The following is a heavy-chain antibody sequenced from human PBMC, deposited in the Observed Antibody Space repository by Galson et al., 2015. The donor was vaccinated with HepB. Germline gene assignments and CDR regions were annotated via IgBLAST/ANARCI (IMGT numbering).Heavy chain of an antibody. CDR1: GFTFSSYG. V-gene: IGHV3-30*18. CDR2: ISYDGSNK. Sequence: SLRLSCAASGFTFSSYGMHWVRQAPGKGLEWVAVISYDGSNKYYADSVKGRFTISRDNSKNTLYLQMNSLRAEDTAVYYCAKNLLGGFGELLIDYWGQGTLVTVSS. D-gene: IGHD3-10*01. CDR3: AKNLLGGFGELLIDY. J-gene: IGHJ4*02.